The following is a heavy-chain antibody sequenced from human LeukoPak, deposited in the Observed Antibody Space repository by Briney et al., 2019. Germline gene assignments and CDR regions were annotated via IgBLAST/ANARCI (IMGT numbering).Heavy chain of an antibody. J-gene: IGHJ4*02. CDR2: INQDGTEK. D-gene: IGHD3-10*01. Sequence: PGESLRLSCAVSGFTFTTYWMSWVRQFPGKGLQWVANINQDGTEKYYVDSVKGRFTISRDNAKNSLHLQMNSLRVEDTAIYYCVKVAKYYYGSETYYFFEQWGQGTPVTASS. CDR3: VKVAKYYYGSETYYFFEQ. V-gene: IGHV3-7*01. CDR1: GFTFTTYW.